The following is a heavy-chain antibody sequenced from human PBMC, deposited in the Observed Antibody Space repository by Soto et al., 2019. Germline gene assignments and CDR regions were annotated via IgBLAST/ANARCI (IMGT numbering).Heavy chain of an antibody. CDR1: GFSVSSNY. V-gene: IGHV3-53*01. CDR2: HYSGGST. J-gene: IGHJ5*02. Sequence: PGGSLRLSCAISGFSVSSNYLSWVRQAPGKGLEWVSVHYSGGSTYYADSVQGRFTISRDKSNNTLYLQMRRVRAEDTADYFCARHRHPRGTVGATSPLDPWGQGTQVTVSS. D-gene: IGHD1-26*01. CDR3: ARHRHPRGTVGATSPLDP.